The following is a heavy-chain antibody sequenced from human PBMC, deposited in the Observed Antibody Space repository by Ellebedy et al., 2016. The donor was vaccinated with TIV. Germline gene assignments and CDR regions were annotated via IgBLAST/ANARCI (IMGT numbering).Heavy chain of an antibody. CDR1: GLSLSTRGVG. J-gene: IGHJ4*02. D-gene: IGHD3-10*01. CDR2: IYWDEDK. Sequence: SGPTLVKPTQTLTLTCTFSGLSLSTRGVGVGWVRQPPGKALEWLALIYWDEDKRYSTSLKTRLTISKDTSKNQVVLTMTNMDPVDTASYYCARAVYGSGTYYYFDYWGQGTLVTVSS. CDR3: ARAVYGSGTYYYFDY. V-gene: IGHV2-5*02.